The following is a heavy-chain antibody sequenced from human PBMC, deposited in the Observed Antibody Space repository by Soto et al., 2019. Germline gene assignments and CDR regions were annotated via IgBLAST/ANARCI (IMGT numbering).Heavy chain of an antibody. CDR1: GFSLTTSGVG. Sequence: QITLKESGPTLVKPTQTLTLTCTFSGFSLTTSGVGVGWIRQPPGEALEWLALIYWDDDKRYSPSLKSRLTITKDTSKHQVVLTMTNMDPVDTGTYYCAHSAGYEILTGYFREIDFWGQGTLVTVSS. CDR3: AHSAGYEILTGYFREIDF. V-gene: IGHV2-5*02. CDR2: IYWDDDK. J-gene: IGHJ4*02. D-gene: IGHD3-9*01.